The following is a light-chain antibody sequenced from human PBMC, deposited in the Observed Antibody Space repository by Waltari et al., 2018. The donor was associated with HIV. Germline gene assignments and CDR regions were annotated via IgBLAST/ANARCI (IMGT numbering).Light chain of an antibody. Sequence: QSALTQPRSVSGSPGQSVTISCTGTSSDAGGYNYVSWYQKNPGKAPKFIIYDVTKRPSGVPDRFSGSKSGNTASLTISGLQAEDEADYYCCSYAGNYPVLFGGGTKLTVL. CDR2: DVT. J-gene: IGLJ3*02. CDR3: CSYAGNYPVL. CDR1: SSDAGGYNY. V-gene: IGLV2-11*01.